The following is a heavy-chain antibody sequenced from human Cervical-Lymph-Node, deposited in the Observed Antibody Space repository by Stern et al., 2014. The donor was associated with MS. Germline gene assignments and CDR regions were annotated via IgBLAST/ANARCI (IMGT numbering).Heavy chain of an antibody. D-gene: IGHD3-16*02. Sequence: QVQLMQAGAEVKKPGSSVKVSCKASGGTISNYIIGWVRQATGQGLEWMGGIIPMFGIANYAEKFQDRVTITADESTSTAYMDLSSLRSEDTAVYYCARATSDYIWGTYRFLDSWGQGTLVIVSS. CDR3: ARATSDYIWGTYRFLDS. CDR2: IIPMFGIA. J-gene: IGHJ4*02. CDR1: GGTISNYI. V-gene: IGHV1-69*01.